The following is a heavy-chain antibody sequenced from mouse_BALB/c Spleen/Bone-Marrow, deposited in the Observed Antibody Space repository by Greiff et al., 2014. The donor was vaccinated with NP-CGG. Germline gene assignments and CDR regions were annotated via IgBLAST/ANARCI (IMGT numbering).Heavy chain of an antibody. CDR1: GYSFTGYT. CDR3: ARKGPYYRYDPYAMDY. D-gene: IGHD2-14*01. V-gene: IGHV1-18*01. Sequence: VQLQQSGPELVKPGASMKISCKASGYSFTGYTMNWVKQSHGKNLEWIGLINPYNGGTSYNQKFKGRATLTVDKSSSTAYMELLSLTSEDSAVYYCARKGPYYRYDPYAMDYWGQGTSVTVSS. J-gene: IGHJ4*01. CDR2: INPYNGGT.